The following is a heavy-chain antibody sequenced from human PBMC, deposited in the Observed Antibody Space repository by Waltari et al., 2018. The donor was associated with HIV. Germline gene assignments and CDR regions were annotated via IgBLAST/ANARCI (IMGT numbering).Heavy chain of an antibody. Sequence: QVQLQESGPGLVKPSETLSLVCSVSGDSITKYYWSWVRQPVGKGLEWFGRIFPSGNNYNPPLKARVTMSLDTSKNQIPLELGSVTAADTARYNWAGGGGSGSYYNWFDPWGQGTLVTVSS. D-gene: IGHD3-10*01. CDR2: IFPSGN. CDR3: AGGGGSGSYYNWFDP. J-gene: IGHJ5*01. CDR1: GDSITKYY. V-gene: IGHV4-4*07.